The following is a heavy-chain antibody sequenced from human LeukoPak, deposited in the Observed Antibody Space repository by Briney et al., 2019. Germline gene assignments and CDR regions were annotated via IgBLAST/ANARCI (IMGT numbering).Heavy chain of an antibody. J-gene: IGHJ4*02. D-gene: IGHD6-19*01. Sequence: GGSLRLSCAASGFIFSTCAMSWVRQAPGKGLEWVSGISGSGDTTQYADSVKDRFTISKDNSKSTLYLQMNNLRAEDTAVYYCAKQWLARGLMSHCGQGTLVTVSS. V-gene: IGHV3-23*01. CDR1: GFIFSTCA. CDR3: AKQWLARGLMSH. CDR2: ISGSGDTT.